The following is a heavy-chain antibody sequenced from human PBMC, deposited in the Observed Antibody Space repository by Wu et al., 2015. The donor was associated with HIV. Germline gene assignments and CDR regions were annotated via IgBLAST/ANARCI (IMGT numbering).Heavy chain of an antibody. V-gene: IGHV1-2*02. CDR1: GDSLDSVA. CDR3: AREVSSVKFDP. Sequence: VQLVQSGAELKKPGSSVRVSCESTGDSLDSVAVHWVRQAPGQGLEWVGWINPHSGGIKYAQKFQGRVNMTRDTSINTAYMELSSLRFDDTAVYYCAREVSSVKFDPWGQGTLVTVSS. J-gene: IGHJ5*02. CDR2: INPHSGGI. D-gene: IGHD5/OR15-5a*01.